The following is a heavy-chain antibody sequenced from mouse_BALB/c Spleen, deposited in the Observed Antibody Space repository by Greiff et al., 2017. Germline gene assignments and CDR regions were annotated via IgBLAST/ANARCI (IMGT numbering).Heavy chain of an antibody. Sequence: EVKLVESGGGLVKPGGSLKLSCAASGFAFSSYDMSWVRQTPEKRLEWVAYISSGGGSTYYPDTVKGRFTISRDNAKNTLYLQMSSLKSEDTAMYYGARHGENGYSCYAMDDWGQGTSVTVSS. CDR3: ARHGENGYSCYAMDD. D-gene: IGHD1-2*01. V-gene: IGHV5-12-1*01. J-gene: IGHJ4*01. CDR2: ISSGGGST. CDR1: GFAFSSYD.